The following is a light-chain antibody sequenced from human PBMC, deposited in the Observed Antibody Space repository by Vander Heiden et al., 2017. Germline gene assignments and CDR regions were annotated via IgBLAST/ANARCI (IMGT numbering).Light chain of an antibody. CDR2: EVS. CDR1: SSDVGGYNF. Sequence: QSALTQPASVSRSPGPSTTITCTGTSSDVGGYNFFSWYQQHPGKAPKLMIYEVSNRPSGVSNRFSGSKSGNTASLTISGLQAEDEADYYCSSYTSSSTLVFGGGTKLTVL. V-gene: IGLV2-14*01. J-gene: IGLJ2*01. CDR3: SSYTSSSTLV.